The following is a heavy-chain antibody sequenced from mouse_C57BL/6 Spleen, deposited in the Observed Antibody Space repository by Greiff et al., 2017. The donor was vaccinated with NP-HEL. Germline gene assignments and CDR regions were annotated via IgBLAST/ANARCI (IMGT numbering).Heavy chain of an antibody. D-gene: IGHD1-1*01. V-gene: IGHV7-3*01. CDR3: ARWNYGSSWYFDV. CDR1: GFTFTDYY. J-gene: IGHJ1*03. CDR2: IRNKANGYTT. Sequence: EVKLMESGGGLVQPGGSLSLSCAASGFTFTDYYMSWVRQPPGKALEWLGFIRNKANGYTTEYSASVKGRFTISRDNSQSILYLQMNALRAEDSATYYCARWNYGSSWYFDVWGTGTTVTVSS.